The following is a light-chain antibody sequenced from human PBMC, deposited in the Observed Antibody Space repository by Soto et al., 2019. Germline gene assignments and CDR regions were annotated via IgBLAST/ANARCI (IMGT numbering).Light chain of an antibody. Sequence: QSVLTQPPSASGSPGQSVTISCTGTSSDIGGNNYVSWYQQHPGKAPKLMIYEVTKRPSGVPDRFSGSMSGNTASLTVSGLQAEDEADYYCSSNGGSYSDLVFGGGTKLTVL. CDR2: EVT. J-gene: IGLJ2*01. CDR1: SSDIGGNNY. CDR3: SSNGGSYSDLV. V-gene: IGLV2-8*01.